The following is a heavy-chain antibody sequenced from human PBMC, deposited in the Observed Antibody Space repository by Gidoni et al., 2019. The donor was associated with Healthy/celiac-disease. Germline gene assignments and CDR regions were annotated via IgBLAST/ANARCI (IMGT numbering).Heavy chain of an antibody. D-gene: IGHD3-16*02. Sequence: QVQLQESGPGLVKPSQTLSLTCTVSGGSFSSGGYYWSWIRQHPGKGLEWIGYIYYSGSTYYNPSLKSRVTISVDTSKNQFSLKLSSVTAADTAVYYCARVGDVWGSYRYGFDYWGQGTLVTVSS. J-gene: IGHJ4*02. CDR2: IYYSGST. V-gene: IGHV4-31*03. CDR1: GGSFSSGGYY. CDR3: ARVGDVWGSYRYGFDY.